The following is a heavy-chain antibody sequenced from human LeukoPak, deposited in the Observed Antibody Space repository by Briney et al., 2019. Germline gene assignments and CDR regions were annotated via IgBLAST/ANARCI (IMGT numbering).Heavy chain of an antibody. J-gene: IGHJ4*02. V-gene: IGHV3-23*01. D-gene: IGHD2-15*01. CDR3: ANPHTIGSSLDY. CDR2: ISGSGGST. CDR1: GFSFSNHW. Sequence: GGSLRLSCAASGFSFSNHWMSWVRQAPGKGLEWVSAISGSGGSTYYADSVKGRFTISRDNSKNTLYLQMNSLRAEDTAVYYCANPHTIGSSLDYWGQGTLVTVSS.